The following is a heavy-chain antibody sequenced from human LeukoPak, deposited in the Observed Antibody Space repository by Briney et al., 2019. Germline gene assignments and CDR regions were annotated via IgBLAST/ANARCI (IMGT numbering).Heavy chain of an antibody. J-gene: IGHJ4*02. CDR2: TSTSEST. Sequence: PSETLSLTCTISRGSISTYYWSWIRQPPGKGLEWIGYTSTSESTNYNPSLKSRITISVDTSKNQFSLNLSSVTAADTAVYYCARRRTTGTTGYFDYWGQGTLVTVSS. V-gene: IGHV4-4*09. CDR1: RGSISTYY. D-gene: IGHD1-1*01. CDR3: ARRRTTGTTGYFDY.